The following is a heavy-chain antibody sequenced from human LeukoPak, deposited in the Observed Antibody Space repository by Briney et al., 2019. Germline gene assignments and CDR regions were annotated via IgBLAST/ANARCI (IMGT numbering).Heavy chain of an antibody. CDR3: VREGVSSSWNNWFLDL. CDR1: RFTFSRYI. J-gene: IGHJ2*01. D-gene: IGHD6-13*01. V-gene: IGHV3-21*01. Sequence: PGGSVRLSCPASRFTFSRYIMNWLRQAPGKGLEWVSSINSSSSYIYYADGVKGRFTISRDNAKNSLYQQMNSLRAGDTAVYYCVREGVSSSWNNWFLDLWRRGNRVTVSS. CDR2: INSSSSYI.